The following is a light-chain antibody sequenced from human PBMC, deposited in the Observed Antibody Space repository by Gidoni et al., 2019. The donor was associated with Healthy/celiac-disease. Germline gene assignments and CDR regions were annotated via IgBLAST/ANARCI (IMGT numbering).Light chain of an antibody. Sequence: DIQMSHTPSSLSASVGDRVTITCRASQSISSYLKWYQQKPGKATKLLIYSASSLQSGVTSSFSGSGSGTDFTLTISSLQPEDFATYYCQQSYSTPYTFGQGTKLEIK. CDR3: QQSYSTPYT. CDR1: QSISSY. CDR2: SAS. V-gene: IGKV1-39*01. J-gene: IGKJ2*01.